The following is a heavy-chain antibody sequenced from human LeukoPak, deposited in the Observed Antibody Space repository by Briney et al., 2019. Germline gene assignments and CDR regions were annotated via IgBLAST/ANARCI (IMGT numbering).Heavy chain of an antibody. CDR3: ARDAYSSSSPGDY. CDR2: IIPIFGTA. D-gene: IGHD6-6*01. J-gene: IGHJ4*02. V-gene: IGHV1-69*01. Sequence: GASVKVSCKASGGTFSSYAISWVRQAPGQGLEWMGGIIPIFGTANYAQKFQGRVTITADESTSTAYMELSSLRSEDTAVYYCARDAYSSSSPGDYWGQGTLVTVSS. CDR1: GGTFSSYA.